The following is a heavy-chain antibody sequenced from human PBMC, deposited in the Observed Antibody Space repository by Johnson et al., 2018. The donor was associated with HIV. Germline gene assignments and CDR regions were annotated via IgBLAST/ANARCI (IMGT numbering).Heavy chain of an antibody. CDR1: GFSVRNYG. Sequence: QVQLVESGGGVVLPGRSLGLSCAASGFSVRNYGMHWVRQAPGKGLEWLAVIWKDGQTKYFADSVKGRFTISRDTYKNTLNVQMNSLRAADTAIYYRARDGGLTLFAFDTRGRVTLVTFSS. J-gene: IGHJ3*02. D-gene: IGHD2-15*01. V-gene: IGHV3-33*01. CDR2: IWKDGQTK. CDR3: ARDGGLTLFAFDT.